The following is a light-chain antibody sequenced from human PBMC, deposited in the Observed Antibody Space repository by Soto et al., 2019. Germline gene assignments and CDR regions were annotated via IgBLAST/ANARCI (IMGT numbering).Light chain of an antibody. V-gene: IGLV1-40*01. CDR3: LSYDGSSYYV. Sequence: QSALTQPPSVSGAPGQRVTISCTGSSSNIGAGYDVHWYQQLPGTAPKLLIYGNGNRPSGVPDRFSGSKSGTSASLAITGLQADDEADYYCLSYDGSSYYVLGSGTKVTV. J-gene: IGLJ1*01. CDR1: SSNIGAGYD. CDR2: GNG.